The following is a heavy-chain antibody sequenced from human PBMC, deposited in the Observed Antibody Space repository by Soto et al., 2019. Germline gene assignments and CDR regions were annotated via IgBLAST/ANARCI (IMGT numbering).Heavy chain of an antibody. CDR2: ISSDGSNK. V-gene: IGHV3-30-3*01. J-gene: IGHJ1*01. CDR3: TKDRVSSGWFEYFPF. D-gene: IGHD6-19*01. Sequence: QVQLVESGGGVVQPGRSLRLSCAASGFTFDNYAMHWVRQAPGKGLEWVAAISSDGSNKYYADSVKGRFTISRDNSQNTLYLQLNSLRPEDTAVYYCTKDRVSSGWFEYFPFWGQGILVTVSS. CDR1: GFTFDNYA.